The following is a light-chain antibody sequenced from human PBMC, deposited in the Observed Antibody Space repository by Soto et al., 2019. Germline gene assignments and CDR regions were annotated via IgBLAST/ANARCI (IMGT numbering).Light chain of an antibody. Sequence: QSVLTQPASVSGSPGQSITISCTGTSSDVGGYNYVSWYQQHPGKAPKLMIYEVSNRPSGVSNRFSGSKSGNTASLTISGLQADDEADYYCSSYTSSSTLVFGGGTKLTFL. CDR2: EVS. CDR1: SSDVGGYNY. J-gene: IGLJ3*02. CDR3: SSYTSSSTLV. V-gene: IGLV2-14*01.